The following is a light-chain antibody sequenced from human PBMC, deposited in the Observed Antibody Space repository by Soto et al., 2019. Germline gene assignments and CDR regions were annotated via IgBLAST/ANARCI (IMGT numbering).Light chain of an antibody. Sequence: EIELTHSPGTLSLSPGEIATLSCRASQSVSSSYLAWYQQKPGQAPRLLIYGASSRATGIPDRFSGSGSGTDFTLTISRLEPEDFAVYYCQQYDSSPPITFGQGTRLEIK. CDR2: GAS. CDR3: QQYDSSPPIT. CDR1: QSVSSSY. J-gene: IGKJ5*01. V-gene: IGKV3-20*01.